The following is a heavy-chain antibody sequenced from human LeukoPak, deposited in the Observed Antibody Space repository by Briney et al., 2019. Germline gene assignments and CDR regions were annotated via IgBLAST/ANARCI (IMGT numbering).Heavy chain of an antibody. CDR3: AKGYSGYDFPYYYGMDV. Sequence: GRSLRLSCAASGFTFSSYGMHWVRQAPGKGLEWVAVISYDGSNKYYADSVKGRFTISRDNSKNTLYLQMNSLRAEDTAVYYCAKGYSGYDFPYYYGMDVWGQGTLVTVSS. D-gene: IGHD5-12*01. CDR2: ISYDGSNK. CDR1: GFTFSSYG. J-gene: IGHJ6*02. V-gene: IGHV3-30*18.